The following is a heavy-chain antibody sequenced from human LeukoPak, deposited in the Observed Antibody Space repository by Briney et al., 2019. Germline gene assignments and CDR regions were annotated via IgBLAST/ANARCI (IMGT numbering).Heavy chain of an antibody. Sequence: PGGSLRLSCAASGFTFSSYAMSWVRQAPGKGLEWVSLISDSGAVTYYADSVKGRFTISRDNSKNTLYLQMNSLRAEDTAVYYCAKDQDYYDSSGYYYVKYFDSWGQGTLVTVSS. CDR2: ISDSGAVT. V-gene: IGHV3-23*01. D-gene: IGHD3-22*01. CDR3: AKDQDYYDSSGYYYVKYFDS. J-gene: IGHJ4*02. CDR1: GFTFSSYA.